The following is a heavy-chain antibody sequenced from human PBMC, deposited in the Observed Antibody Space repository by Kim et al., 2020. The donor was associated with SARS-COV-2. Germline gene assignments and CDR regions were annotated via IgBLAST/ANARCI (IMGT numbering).Heavy chain of an antibody. CDR2: INPSGGST. J-gene: IGHJ6*02. V-gene: IGHV1-46*01. Sequence: ASVKVSCKASGYTFTRFYINWVRQAPGQGLEWMGIINPSGGSTTYAQNFQGRVTMTRDTSTSTAYMELSSLRSEDTAVYFCARDYGEQLVAYYGMDVWGQGTTVTVSS. CDR1: GYTFTRFY. CDR3: ARDYGEQLVAYYGMDV. D-gene: IGHD6-6*01.